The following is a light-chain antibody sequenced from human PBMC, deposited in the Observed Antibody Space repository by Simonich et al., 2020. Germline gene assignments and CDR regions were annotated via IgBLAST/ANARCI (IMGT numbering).Light chain of an antibody. V-gene: IGKV4-1*01. CDR1: QSVLYSSNNKHY. CDR3: QQYYSTPRT. Sequence: DIVMTQSPDSLAVSLGERATINCKYRQSVLYSSNNKHYLAWYQQKPGQPPKLLIYWASTRESGVPDRFSGSGSGTDFTLTISSLQAEDVAVYYCQQYYSTPRTFGQGTKLEIK. J-gene: IGKJ2*02. CDR2: WAS.